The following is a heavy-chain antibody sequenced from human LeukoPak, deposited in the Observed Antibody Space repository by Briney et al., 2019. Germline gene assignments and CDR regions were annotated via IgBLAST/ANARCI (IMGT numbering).Heavy chain of an antibody. CDR3: ARDLRILYDFGSGYNDY. CDR2: ISSSSSYI. D-gene: IGHD3-3*01. CDR1: GFIFSSYS. J-gene: IGHJ4*02. Sequence: PVGSLRLSCAASGFIFSSYSMNWVRQAPGKGLEWVSSISSSSSYIYYADSVKGRFTISRDNAKNSLYLQMNSLRAEDTAVYYCARDLRILYDFGSGYNDYWGQGTLVTVSS. V-gene: IGHV3-21*01.